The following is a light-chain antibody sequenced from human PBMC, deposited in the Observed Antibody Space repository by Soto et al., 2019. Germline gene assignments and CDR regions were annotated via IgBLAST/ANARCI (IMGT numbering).Light chain of an antibody. CDR2: RNN. CDR3: AAWDDSLSGVV. CDR1: SSNIGSNY. Sequence: LTQPPSASGTPGQRVTISCSGSSSNIGSNYVYWYQQLPGTAPKLLIYRNNQRPSGVPDRFSGSKSGTSASLTISGLRSEDEADYYCAAWDDSLSGVVFGGGTKVTVL. V-gene: IGLV1-47*01. J-gene: IGLJ2*01.